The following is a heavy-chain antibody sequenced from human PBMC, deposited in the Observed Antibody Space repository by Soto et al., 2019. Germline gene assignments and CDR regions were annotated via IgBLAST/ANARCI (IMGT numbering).Heavy chain of an antibody. J-gene: IGHJ4*02. V-gene: IGHV3-21*01. CDR3: ARDNLAFQGAFDL. CDR1: GFVFSDFQ. CDR2: ITGTSAFT. D-gene: IGHD3-16*01. Sequence: GGSLRLSCAASGFVFSDFQFNWVRQAPGGGLEWLSSITGTSAFTEYAESIEGRFTISRDNPNKLLFLHMDNLRPEDTAVYYCARDNLAFQGAFDLWGQGTLVTVSS.